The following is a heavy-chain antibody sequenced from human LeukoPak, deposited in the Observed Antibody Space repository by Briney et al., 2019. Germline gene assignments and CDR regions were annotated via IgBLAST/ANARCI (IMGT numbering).Heavy chain of an antibody. CDR3: ARGLKYYYDSSGYYGGGY. Sequence: PGGSLRLSCAASGFIFSDFYMSWIRQAPGKGLEWISYIDFAGSTKYFAASVRGRFNISRDNANSLVYLHTNSLRAEDTAVYYCARGLKYYYDSSGYYGGGYWGQGALVAVSS. CDR1: GFIFSDFY. D-gene: IGHD3-22*01. V-gene: IGHV3-11*01. CDR2: IDFAGSTK. J-gene: IGHJ4*02.